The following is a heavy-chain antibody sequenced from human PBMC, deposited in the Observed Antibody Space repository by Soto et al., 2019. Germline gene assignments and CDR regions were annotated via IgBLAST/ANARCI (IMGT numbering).Heavy chain of an antibody. CDR1: GGSISSNIYY. J-gene: IGHJ4*02. Sequence: SETLSLTCTVSGGSISSNIYYWGCIRQPPGKGLEWIGNIHYSGSTYYDSSLQSRVTISIDTSKNQFSLKLSSVTATDTAVYYCASQHYYDSSGYYVVYWGQGTLVTVSS. CDR2: IHYSGST. D-gene: IGHD3-22*01. V-gene: IGHV4-39*01. CDR3: ASQHYYDSSGYYVVY.